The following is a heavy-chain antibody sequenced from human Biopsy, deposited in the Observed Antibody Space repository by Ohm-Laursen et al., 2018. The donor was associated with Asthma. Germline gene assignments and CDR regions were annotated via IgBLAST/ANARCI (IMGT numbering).Heavy chain of an antibody. CDR1: GGSFSNFA. CDR2: ILTKFDIT. CDR3: ARSYDTDSYPVLVLDY. J-gene: IGHJ4*02. D-gene: IGHD3-22*01. Sequence: GASVKVSCKASGGSFSNFAFGWVRQAPGHGLEWMGTILTKFDITSYAEKFQGRVTITADKSTSTTYMELSRLRSEDTAVYYCARSYDTDSYPVLVLDYWGQGTLVTVSS. V-gene: IGHV1-69*04.